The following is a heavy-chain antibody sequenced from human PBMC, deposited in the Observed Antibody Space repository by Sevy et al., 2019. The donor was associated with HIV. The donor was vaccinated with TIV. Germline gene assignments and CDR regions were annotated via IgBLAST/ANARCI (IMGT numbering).Heavy chain of an antibody. Sequence: ASVKVSCKASGYTFTSYGISWVRQAPGQGLEWMGWISAYNGNTNYAQKLQGRVTMTTDTSTSTAYMELRSLRSDDTAVYYCARVSHTGYSSGWYRGAFDYWGQGTLVTVSS. CDR3: ARVSHTGYSSGWYRGAFDY. CDR1: GYTFTSYG. V-gene: IGHV1-18*01. CDR2: ISAYNGNT. J-gene: IGHJ4*02. D-gene: IGHD6-19*01.